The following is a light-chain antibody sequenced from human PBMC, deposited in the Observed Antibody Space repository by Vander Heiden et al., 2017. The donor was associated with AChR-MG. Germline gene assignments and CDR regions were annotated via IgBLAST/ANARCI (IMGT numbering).Light chain of an antibody. J-gene: IGLJ1*01. CDR2: GTN. V-gene: IGLV1-40*01. Sequence: HSALTPPPYVSRAQAQRVTISCTGSRSNIGDYDVHWYQQLPGTAPNLLIYGTNNRPSAVPDLFSGSRSGTSASLAITWLQAEDEADYYCQSYDSSMRVFGTGTKVIVL. CDR1: RSNIGDYD. CDR3: QSYDSSMRV.